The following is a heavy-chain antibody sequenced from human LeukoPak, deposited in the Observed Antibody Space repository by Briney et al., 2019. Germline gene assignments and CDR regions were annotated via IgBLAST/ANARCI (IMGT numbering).Heavy chain of an antibody. Sequence: GGSLRLSCAASGFTFSSYSMNWVRQAPGKGLEWVSSISSSSSYIYYADSVKGRFTISRDNAKNSLYLQMNSLRAEDTAVYYCAKDQYSSGYYDWFDPWGQGTLVTVSS. CDR3: AKDQYSSGYYDWFDP. J-gene: IGHJ5*02. CDR2: ISSSSSYI. CDR1: GFTFSSYS. V-gene: IGHV3-21*04. D-gene: IGHD3-22*01.